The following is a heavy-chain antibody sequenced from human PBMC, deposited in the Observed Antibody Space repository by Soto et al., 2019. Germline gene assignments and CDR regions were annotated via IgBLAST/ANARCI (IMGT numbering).Heavy chain of an antibody. CDR1: GFTISSNY. D-gene: IGHD2-2*01. CDR3: ARDCASTSCSVWHY. Sequence: GGSMRLSCAAAGFTISSNYMSWVRQDPGKGLEWVSVIYSGGSTYYADSVKGRFIISRDNSKNMLYLQMNSLRVEDTALYYCARDCASTSCSVWHYWGQGTLVTVSS. CDR2: IYSGGST. V-gene: IGHV3-53*01. J-gene: IGHJ4*02.